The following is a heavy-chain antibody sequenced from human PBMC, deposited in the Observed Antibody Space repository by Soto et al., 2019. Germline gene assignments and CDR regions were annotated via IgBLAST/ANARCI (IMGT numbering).Heavy chain of an antibody. CDR3: AAGIWTGYYSGNYVY. CDR1: GFTFTSSA. V-gene: IGHV1-58*02. D-gene: IGHD3-9*01. J-gene: IGHJ4*02. Sequence: QMQLVQSGPEVKKPGTSVKVSCKASGFTFTSSAMQWVRQARGQRLEWIGWIVVGSGNTNYAQKFQERVNITRDMSTGPASVELSSLRSEDTAVYYCAAGIWTGYYSGNYVYWGQGTLVTVSS. CDR2: IVVGSGNT.